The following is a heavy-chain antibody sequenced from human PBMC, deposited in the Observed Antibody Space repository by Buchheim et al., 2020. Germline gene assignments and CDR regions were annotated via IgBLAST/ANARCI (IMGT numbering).Heavy chain of an antibody. D-gene: IGHD3-22*01. CDR3: ARDIDTSGHYSWFDP. J-gene: IGHJ5*02. CDR2: ISSSSSYT. V-gene: IGHV3-11*05. CDR1: GFTFSEYY. Sequence: QVQLVESGGGLVKPGGSLRLSCAASGFTFSEYYMSWIRQAPGKGLEWVSYISSSSSYTNYADSVKGRFSISRDNAQKSLYLKMNSLRAEDTAVYYCARDIDTSGHYSWFDPWGPGTL.